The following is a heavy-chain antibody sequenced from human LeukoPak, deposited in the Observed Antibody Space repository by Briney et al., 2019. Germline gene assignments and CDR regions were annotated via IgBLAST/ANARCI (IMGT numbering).Heavy chain of an antibody. V-gene: IGHV4-59*01. CDR2: IYYSGST. D-gene: IGHD3-10*01. J-gene: IGHJ4*02. CDR1: GGSISSYY. Sequence: SETLSLTCTDSGGSISSYYWSWIRQPPGKGLEWIGYIYYSGSTNYNPSLKSRVTISVDTSKNQFSLKLSSVTAADTAVYYCARVLMVRGVIPYYFDYWGQGTLVTVSS. CDR3: ARVLMVRGVIPYYFDY.